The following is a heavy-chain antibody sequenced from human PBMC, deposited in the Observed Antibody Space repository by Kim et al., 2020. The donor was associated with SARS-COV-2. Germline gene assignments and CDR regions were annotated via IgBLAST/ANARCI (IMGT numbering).Heavy chain of an antibody. V-gene: IGHV6-1*01. Sequence: SVKSRITINPDTSKNQFSLQLNSVTPEDTAVYYCARVRTSVAAAGYWFDPWGQGTLVTVSS. J-gene: IGHJ5*02. CDR3: ARVRTSVAAAGYWFDP. D-gene: IGHD6-19*01.